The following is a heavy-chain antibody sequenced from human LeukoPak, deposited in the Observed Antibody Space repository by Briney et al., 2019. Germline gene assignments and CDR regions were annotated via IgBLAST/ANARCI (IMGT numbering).Heavy chain of an antibody. CDR2: IHYSGST. Sequence: SETLSLNCTVSGGPIISYYWSWIRQPPGKGLEWIGYIHYSGSTNYSPSLKSRVTISVDTSKNQFSLRLSSVTAADTAVYYCARQYYYDGEIDYWGQGTLVTVSS. CDR1: GGPIISYY. D-gene: IGHD3-22*01. J-gene: IGHJ4*02. CDR3: ARQYYYDGEIDY. V-gene: IGHV4-59*08.